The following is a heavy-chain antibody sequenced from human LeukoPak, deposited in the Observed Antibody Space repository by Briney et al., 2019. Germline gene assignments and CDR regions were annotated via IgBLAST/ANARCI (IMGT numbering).Heavy chain of an antibody. V-gene: IGHV3-33*01. CDR1: GFTFSSNG. D-gene: IGHD6-6*01. J-gene: IGHJ4*02. CDR3: ARDPDRGPFYTTSLGGYFDF. CDR2: IWYDGVNK. Sequence: GGSLRLSCVASGFTFSSNGMHWVGQAPGKGLEGVEVIWYDGVNKYYADSVKGRFTISRDNSMNTLYLLMDSLRAEDTAVYYCARDPDRGPFYTTSLGGYFDFWGQGTLVTVSS.